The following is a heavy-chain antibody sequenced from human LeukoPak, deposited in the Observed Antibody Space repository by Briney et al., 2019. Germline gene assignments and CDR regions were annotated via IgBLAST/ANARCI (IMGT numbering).Heavy chain of an antibody. CDR3: ASVPSVDDRSGTSCYYFDY. J-gene: IGHJ4*02. Sequence: PSETLSLTCTVSGGSISSGDYYWRWIRQPPRKGLEWIGYIYYSGSTYYNPSFKSRLTMSVYTSKNQFSLNLSSVTAADTAVYYCASVPSVDDRSGTSCYYFDYWGQGTLVTVSS. V-gene: IGHV4-30-4*01. CDR2: IYYSGST. CDR1: GGSISSGDYY. D-gene: IGHD2-15*01.